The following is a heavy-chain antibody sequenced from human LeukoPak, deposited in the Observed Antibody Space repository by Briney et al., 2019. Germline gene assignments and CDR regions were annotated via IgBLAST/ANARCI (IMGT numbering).Heavy chain of an antibody. CDR1: GYTFTSYG. V-gene: IGHV1-18*01. J-gene: IGHJ6*03. Sequence: ASVKVSCKASGYTFTSYGISWVRQAPGQGLEWVGWISAYNGNTNYAQKLQGRVTMTTDTSTSTAYMELRSLRSDDTAVYYCAREERGYCSSTSCYGYYYYYMDVWGKGTTVTISS. CDR3: AREERGYCSSTSCYGYYYYYMDV. D-gene: IGHD2-2*01. CDR2: ISAYNGNT.